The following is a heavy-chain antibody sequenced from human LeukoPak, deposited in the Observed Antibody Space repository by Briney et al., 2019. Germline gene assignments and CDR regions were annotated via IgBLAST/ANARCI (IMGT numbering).Heavy chain of an antibody. CDR3: ARDDHYYGSGSYYNDWFDP. V-gene: IGHV3-48*03. J-gene: IGHJ5*02. D-gene: IGHD3-10*01. Sequence: GGSLRLSCAASGLTFSSYEMNWVRQAPGKGLEWVSYISSSGSTIYYADSVKGRFTISRDNAKNSLYLQMNSLRAEDTAVYYCARDDHYYGSGSYYNDWFDPWGQGTLVTVSS. CDR1: GLTFSSYE. CDR2: ISSSGSTI.